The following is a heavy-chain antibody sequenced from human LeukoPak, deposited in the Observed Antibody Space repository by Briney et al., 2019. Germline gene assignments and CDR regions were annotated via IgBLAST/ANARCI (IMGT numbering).Heavy chain of an antibody. Sequence: GGSLRLSCAASGFTLSTYWMHWVCQGPGKGLVWVSCINSDGSRTTYADSVKGRFTISRDNAKNTLYLQMNTLRVEDTAVYYCARGSWSAADTNIDYWGQGTLVTVSS. CDR2: INSDGSRT. J-gene: IGHJ4*02. D-gene: IGHD6-13*01. CDR1: GFTLSTYW. V-gene: IGHV3-74*01. CDR3: ARGSWSAADTNIDY.